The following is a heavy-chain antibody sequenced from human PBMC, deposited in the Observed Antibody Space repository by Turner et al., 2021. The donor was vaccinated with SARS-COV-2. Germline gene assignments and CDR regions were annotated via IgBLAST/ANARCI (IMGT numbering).Heavy chain of an antibody. CDR3: ARDQYYDSSGYYFFRASYFDL. V-gene: IGHV3-48*03. J-gene: IGHJ2*01. Sequence: VQLVESGGGLVQPGGSLRLSCAASGFTFTSYEFNWVRQAPGKGLEWVSYISSSGSTIYYADSVKGRFTISRDNAKNSLYLQMNSLRAEDTAVYYCARDQYYDSSGYYFFRASYFDLWGRGTLVTVSS. CDR1: GFTFTSYE. CDR2: ISSSGSTI. D-gene: IGHD3-22*01.